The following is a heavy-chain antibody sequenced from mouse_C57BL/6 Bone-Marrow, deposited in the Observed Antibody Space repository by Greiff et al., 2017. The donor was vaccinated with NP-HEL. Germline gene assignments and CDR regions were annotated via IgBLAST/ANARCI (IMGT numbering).Heavy chain of an antibody. CDR2: IWSGGST. J-gene: IGHJ4*01. CDR1: GFSLTSYG. D-gene: IGHD2-4*01. V-gene: IGHV2-2*01. Sequence: VMLVESGPGLVQPSQSLSITCTVSGFSLTSYGVHWVRQSPGKGLEWLGVIWSGGSTDYNAAFISRLSISKDNSKSQVFFKMNSLQADDTAIYYCARRREDYDYDYAMDYWGQGTSVTVSS. CDR3: ARRREDYDYDYAMDY.